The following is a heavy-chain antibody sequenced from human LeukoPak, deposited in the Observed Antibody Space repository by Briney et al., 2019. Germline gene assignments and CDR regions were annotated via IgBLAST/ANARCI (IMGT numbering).Heavy chain of an antibody. Sequence: SETLSLTCTVSGGSISSSSYYWGWIRQPQGRGREGMGSIYYSGSTYYNPSLKSRVTISVDTSKNQFSLKLSSVTAADTAVYYCARPSHYYDSSGPRFDYWGQGTLVTVSS. CDR3: ARPSHYYDSSGPRFDY. V-gene: IGHV4-39*01. CDR2: IYYSGST. CDR1: GGSISSSSYY. J-gene: IGHJ4*02. D-gene: IGHD3-22*01.